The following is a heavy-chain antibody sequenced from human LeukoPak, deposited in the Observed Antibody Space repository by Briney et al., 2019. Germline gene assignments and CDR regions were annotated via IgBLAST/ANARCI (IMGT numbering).Heavy chain of an antibody. CDR1: GGSIDSYY. V-gene: IGHV4-59*12. D-gene: IGHD2-2*01. CDR2: IYYTGST. J-gene: IGHJ4*02. CDR3: ARVYQSAEYYFDY. Sequence: SETLSLTCTVSGGSIDSYYWSWIRQPPGKGQELIGYIYYTGSTDYHPSLKSRVTISLDTSKNQFSLKLTSVTAADTAVYYCARVYQSAEYYFDYWGQGNLVSVSS.